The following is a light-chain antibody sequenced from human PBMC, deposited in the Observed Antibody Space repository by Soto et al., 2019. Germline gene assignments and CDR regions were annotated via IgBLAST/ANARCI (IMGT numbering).Light chain of an antibody. Sequence: QSALTQPASVSGSPGQSITMSCSGTSEDVGGYNYVSWYQHHPGKAPKLLIYEVTNRPSGLSDRFSGSKSGNTASLTISGLQAEDEADYYCSSYTSSNTLVFGTGTKVTAL. CDR2: EVT. J-gene: IGLJ1*01. V-gene: IGLV2-14*01. CDR1: SEDVGGYNY. CDR3: SSYTSSNTLV.